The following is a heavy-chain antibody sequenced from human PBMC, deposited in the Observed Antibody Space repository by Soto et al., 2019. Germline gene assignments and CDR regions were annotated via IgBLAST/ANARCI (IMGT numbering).Heavy chain of an antibody. CDR3: ARVSGSSSAKAYYYYGMDV. J-gene: IGHJ6*02. CDR1: GFTFSSYG. CDR2: IWYDGSNK. D-gene: IGHD3-10*01. V-gene: IGHV3-33*01. Sequence: QVQLVESGGGVVQPGRSLRLSCAASGFTFSSYGMHWVRQAPGKGLEWVAVIWYDGSNKYYADSVKGRFTISRDNSKKALYLQMNSLRAEDTAVYYCARVSGSSSAKAYYYYGMDVWGQGTTVTVSS.